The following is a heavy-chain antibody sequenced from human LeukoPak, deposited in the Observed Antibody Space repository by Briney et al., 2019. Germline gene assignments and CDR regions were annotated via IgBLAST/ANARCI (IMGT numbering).Heavy chain of an antibody. CDR2: ISNDGGGT. J-gene: IGHJ5*02. V-gene: IGHV3-23*01. D-gene: IGHD3-22*01. CDR1: GFIFNNYG. Sequence: GGSLRLSCAASGFIFNNYGLIWVRQAPGKGLEWVSAISNDGGGTNYADFVKGRFTISRDNSKNTLFLQMNSLRAEDTALYYYAKGSSGYFVDLWGQGTLVTVSS. CDR3: AKGSSGYFVDL.